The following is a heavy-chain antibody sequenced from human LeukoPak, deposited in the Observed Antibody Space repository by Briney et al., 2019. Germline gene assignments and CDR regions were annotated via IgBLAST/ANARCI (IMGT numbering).Heavy chain of an antibody. CDR2: IYYSGST. CDR1: GGSISSSSYY. J-gene: IGHJ5*02. V-gene: IGHV4-39*07. CDR3: AGARRGSSGWYHWFDP. D-gene: IGHD6-19*01. Sequence: PSETLSLTCTVSGGSISSSSYYWGWIRQPPGKGLEWIGSIYYSGSTYYNPSLKSRVTISVDTSKNQFSLKLSSVTAADTAVYYCAGARRGSSGWYHWFDPWGQGTLVTVSS.